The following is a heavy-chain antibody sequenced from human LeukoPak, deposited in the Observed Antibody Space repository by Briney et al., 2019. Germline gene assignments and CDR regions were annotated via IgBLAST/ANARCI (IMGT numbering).Heavy chain of an antibody. V-gene: IGHV1-2*02. CDR2: INPNSGGT. Sequence: GASVKVSCKASGYTFTGYYMHWVRQAPGQGLEWMGWINPNSGGTNYAQKFQGRVTMTRDTSISTAYMELSRLRSDDTAVYYCARSRDIVVVPAAIDPWGQGTLVTVSS. J-gene: IGHJ5*02. CDR3: ARSRDIVVVPAAIDP. D-gene: IGHD2-2*01. CDR1: GYTFTGYY.